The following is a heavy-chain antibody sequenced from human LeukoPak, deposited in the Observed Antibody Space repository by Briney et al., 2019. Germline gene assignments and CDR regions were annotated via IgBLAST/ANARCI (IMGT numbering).Heavy chain of an antibody. Sequence: ASVKVSCKASGGSFSSYGISWVRQAPGQGLEWMGWISAYNGNTNYAQNLQGRVTLTTDTTTTTAYMELRGLTSDDTAVYYCARGLSIAAVGPDGFDFWAQGTMVTVSS. V-gene: IGHV1-18*01. D-gene: IGHD6-13*01. CDR1: GGSFSSYG. J-gene: IGHJ3*01. CDR3: ARGLSIAAVGPDGFDF. CDR2: ISAYNGNT.